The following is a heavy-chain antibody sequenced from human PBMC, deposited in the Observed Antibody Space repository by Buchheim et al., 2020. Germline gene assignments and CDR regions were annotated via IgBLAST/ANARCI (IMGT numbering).Heavy chain of an antibody. CDR3: ARTRRSGWEGGFDY. J-gene: IGHJ4*02. V-gene: IGHV3-48*02. CDR2: ISSTTTTI. D-gene: IGHD6-19*01. CDR1: GFTFSGYS. Sequence: EVQLVESGGGLVQPGGSLRLSCAASGFTFSGYSMNWVRQAPGKGLEWVSYISSTTTTIYYADSVKGRFTISRDNAKNSLYLQMNSLRDEDTAVYYCARTRRSGWEGGFDYWGQGTL.